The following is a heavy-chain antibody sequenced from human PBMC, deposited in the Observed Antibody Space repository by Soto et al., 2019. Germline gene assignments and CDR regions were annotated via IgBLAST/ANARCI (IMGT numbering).Heavy chain of an antibody. J-gene: IGHJ6*02. CDR2: ISYDGSNK. V-gene: IGHV3-30-3*01. D-gene: IGHD6-6*01. Sequence: QVQLVESGGGVVQPGRSLRLSCAASGFTFSSYAMHWVRQAPGKGLEWVAVISYDGSNKYYADSVKGRFTISRDNSKNTLYLQMNSLRAEDTAVNYCARDAPGPGWVGNRRSIYYYYYGMDVWGQGTTVTVSS. CDR3: ARDAPGPGWVGNRRSIYYYYYGMDV. CDR1: GFTFSSYA.